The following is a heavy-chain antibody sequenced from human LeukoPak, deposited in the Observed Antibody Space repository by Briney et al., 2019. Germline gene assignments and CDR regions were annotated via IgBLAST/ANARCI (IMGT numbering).Heavy chain of an antibody. D-gene: IGHD3-10*01. J-gene: IGHJ4*02. CDR2: ISGSGDIT. CDR3: AKVRRVRGGSGDY. CDR1: GFTFSSYA. V-gene: IGHV3-23*01. Sequence: PGGSLRLSCAASGFTFSSYAMSWVRQAPGKGLEWVSAISGSGDITYYADSVKGRFTISRDNSKNTLYLQMNSLGAEDTAVYYCAKVRRVRGGSGDYWGQGTLVTVSS.